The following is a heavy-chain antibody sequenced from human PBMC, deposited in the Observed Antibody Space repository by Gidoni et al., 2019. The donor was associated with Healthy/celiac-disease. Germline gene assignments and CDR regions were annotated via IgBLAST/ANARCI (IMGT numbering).Heavy chain of an antibody. CDR1: GFTSSSYW. D-gene: IGHD1-26*01. CDR3: ARAAYSGSYYDPYYFDY. V-gene: IGHV3-74*01. Sequence: EVQLVESGCCLFQSGGSLRLSCAAFGFTSSSYWMHWVRQASGKGRVWVSRIYSDGSSTSYADSVKGRFTISRDNAKNTLYMQMNSLRAEDTAVYYCARAAYSGSYYDPYYFDYWGQGTLVTVSS. CDR2: IYSDGSST. J-gene: IGHJ4*02.